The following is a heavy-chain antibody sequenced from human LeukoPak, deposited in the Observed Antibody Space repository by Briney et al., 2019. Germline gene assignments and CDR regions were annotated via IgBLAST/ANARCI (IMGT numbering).Heavy chain of an antibody. Sequence: PGGSLRLSCAASGFTFSGSAMHWVRQASGKGLEWVGRIRSKANSYATAYAASVKGRFTISRDDSKNTVYLQMNSLRAEDTAVYYCARAPYDRMDVWGKGTTVTVSS. V-gene: IGHV3-73*01. CDR1: GFTFSGSA. CDR3: ARAPYDRMDV. D-gene: IGHD3-9*01. CDR2: IRSKANSYAT. J-gene: IGHJ6*04.